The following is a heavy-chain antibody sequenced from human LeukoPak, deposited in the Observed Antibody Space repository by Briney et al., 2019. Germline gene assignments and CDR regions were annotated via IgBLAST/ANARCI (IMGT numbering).Heavy chain of an antibody. Sequence: GGSLRLSCAASGFTFSSYWMHWVRQAPGKGLVWVTHITSDGSSTNYADSVKGRFTISRDNAKNTLYLQMNSLSAEDTAVYYCARDRGGSYDFWGLGTLVTVSS. D-gene: IGHD1-26*01. CDR2: ITSDGSST. CDR1: GFTFSSYW. J-gene: IGHJ4*02. V-gene: IGHV3-74*01. CDR3: ARDRGGSYDF.